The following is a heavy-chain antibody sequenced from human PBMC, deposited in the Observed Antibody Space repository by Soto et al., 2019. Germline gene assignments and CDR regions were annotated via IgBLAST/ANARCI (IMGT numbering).Heavy chain of an antibody. CDR1: GFTFSGCG. CDR2: IKSDGSST. J-gene: IGHJ6*02. V-gene: IGHV3-74*01. Sequence: GGSLRLSCAASGFTFSGCGMHWVRQAPGKGLGWVSRIKSDGSSTNYADSVKGRFTISRDNAKNTLYLQMNTLRAEDTAVYYCARGLYSAHYSYDGMDVWGQGTRVTVSS. D-gene: IGHD1-26*01. CDR3: ARGLYSAHYSYDGMDV.